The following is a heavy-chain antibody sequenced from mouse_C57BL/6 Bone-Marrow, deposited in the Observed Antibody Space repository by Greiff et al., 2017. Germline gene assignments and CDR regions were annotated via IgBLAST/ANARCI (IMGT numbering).Heavy chain of an antibody. CDR2: ISRGASYT. J-gene: IGHJ3*01. Sequence: EVMLVESGGDLVKPGGSLKLSCAASGFTFSSYGMSWVRQTPDKRLEWVATISRGASYTSYPDSVKGRFTISRDNAKNTLYLQMSSLKSEDTAMSYCARHNRDSWFAYWGQGTLVTVSA. CDR1: GFTFSSYG. D-gene: IGHD2-4*01. CDR3: ARHNRDSWFAY. V-gene: IGHV5-6*01.